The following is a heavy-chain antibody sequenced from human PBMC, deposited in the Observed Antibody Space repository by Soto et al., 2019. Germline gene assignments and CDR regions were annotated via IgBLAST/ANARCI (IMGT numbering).Heavy chain of an antibody. CDR3: AKEDTSSGSLDY. D-gene: IGHD6-19*01. CDR1: GFPFGENA. CDR2: ISDSGATT. Sequence: GGSLRLSCAASGFPFGENAMSWVRQAPGKGLEWVSGISDSGATTYYADSVRGRFTISRDNSKNTLYLQMKSLRAEDSASYYCAKEDTSSGSLDYWGQGALVTSPQ. J-gene: IGHJ4*02. V-gene: IGHV3-23*01.